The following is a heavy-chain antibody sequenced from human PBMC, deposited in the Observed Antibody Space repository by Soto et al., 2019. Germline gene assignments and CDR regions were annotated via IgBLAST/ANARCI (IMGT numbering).Heavy chain of an antibody. Sequence: QVQLVQSGAEVKKPGASVKISCKASGYTFIRYYIHWVRQAPGQGLEWMAIINPNGGSTNYAQKFQGRVTVTSDTSTTTVSMELNSLESDETAVYFCARSLLQGDFWGQGTLVTFSS. CDR3: ARSLLQGDF. J-gene: IGHJ4*02. CDR2: INPNGGST. V-gene: IGHV1-46*01. CDR1: GYTFIRYY. D-gene: IGHD2-21*01.